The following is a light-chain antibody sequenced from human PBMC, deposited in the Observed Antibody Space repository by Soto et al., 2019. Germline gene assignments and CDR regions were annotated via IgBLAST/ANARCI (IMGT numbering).Light chain of an antibody. V-gene: IGKV1-12*01. J-gene: IGKJ1*01. CDR1: QDINKW. Sequence: DIQMTQSPSSVSASVGYRVTITCRASQDINKWLAWYQQKPGKAPQLLIYAASSLQGGVPSRFSGGGSGTDFTLTITSLQPEDFATYFCQQSYSTPRTFGQGTKVDIK. CDR3: QQSYSTPRT. CDR2: AAS.